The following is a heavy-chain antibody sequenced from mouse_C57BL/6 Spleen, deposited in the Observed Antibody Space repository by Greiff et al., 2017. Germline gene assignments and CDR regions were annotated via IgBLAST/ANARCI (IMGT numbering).Heavy chain of an antibody. Sequence: VQLQQPGAELVKPGASVKLSCKASGYTFTSYWMHWVKQRPGRGLEWIGRIDPNSGGTKYNEKFTSKATLTVDKPSRTAYMQLSSLTSEDSAFYYCARGPIYYDYPYAMDYWGQGTSVTVSS. CDR2: IDPNSGGT. V-gene: IGHV1-72*01. CDR1: GYTFTSYW. J-gene: IGHJ4*01. D-gene: IGHD2-4*01. CDR3: ARGPIYYDYPYAMDY.